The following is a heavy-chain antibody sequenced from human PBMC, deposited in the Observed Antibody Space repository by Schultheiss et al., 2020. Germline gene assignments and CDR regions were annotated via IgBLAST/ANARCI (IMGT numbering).Heavy chain of an antibody. D-gene: IGHD4-23*01. J-gene: IGHJ4*02. CDR2: ISSSSSYI. CDR3: ARDRNYGGNSGIFDY. V-gene: IGHV3-21*01. CDR1: GFTFSYYS. Sequence: GGSLRLSCAASGFTFSYYSMNWVRQAPGKGLEWVSSISSSSSYIYYADSVKGRFTISRDNAKNSLYLQMNSLRAEDTAVYYCARDRNYGGNSGIFDYWGQGTLVTVSS.